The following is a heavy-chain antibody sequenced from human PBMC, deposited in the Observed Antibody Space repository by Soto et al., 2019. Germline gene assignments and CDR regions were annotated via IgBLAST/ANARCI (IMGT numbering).Heavy chain of an antibody. D-gene: IGHD6-19*01. CDR3: ARDIESIAVGKTVSGRFDP. Sequence: SVKVSCKASGYTFTSYYMHWVRQAPGQGLEWMGIINPSGGSTSYEQEFQGRVTMTRDTSTSTVYMELSSLRSEDTAVYYCARDIESIAVGKTVSGRFDPWGQGTLVTVSS. V-gene: IGHV1-46*01. CDR1: GYTFTSYY. J-gene: IGHJ5*02. CDR2: INPSGGST.